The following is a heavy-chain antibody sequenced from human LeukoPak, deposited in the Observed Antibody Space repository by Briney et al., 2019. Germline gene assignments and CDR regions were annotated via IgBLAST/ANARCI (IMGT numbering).Heavy chain of an antibody. CDR2: ISSSSSYI. D-gene: IGHD3-9*01. CDR1: GFTFSVHG. J-gene: IGHJ4*02. V-gene: IGHV3-21*01. CDR3: ARDTSHYDILTGYYLYYFDY. Sequence: PGGSLRLSCVASGFTFSVHGMSWVRQAPGKGLEWVSSISSSSSYIYYADSVKGRFTISRDNAKNSLYLQMNSLRAEDTAVYYCARDTSHYDILTGYYLYYFDYWGQGTLVTVSS.